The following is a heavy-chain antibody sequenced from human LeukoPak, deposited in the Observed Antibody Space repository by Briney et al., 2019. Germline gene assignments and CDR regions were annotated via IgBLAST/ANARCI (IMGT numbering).Heavy chain of an antibody. D-gene: IGHD7-27*01. CDR2: FDPEDGET. CDR3: ATVLTGGHHDAFDI. CDR1: GYTLTELS. J-gene: IGHJ3*02. V-gene: IGHV1-24*01. Sequence: ASVKVSCKVSGYTLTELSMHWVRQAPGKGLEWMGGFDPEDGETIYAQKFQGRVTMTRDTSISTAYMELSRLRSDDTAVYYCATVLTGGHHDAFDIWGQGTMVTVSS.